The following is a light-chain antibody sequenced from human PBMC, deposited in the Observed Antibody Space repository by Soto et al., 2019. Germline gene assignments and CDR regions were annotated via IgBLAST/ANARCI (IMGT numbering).Light chain of an antibody. CDR2: DVS. Sequence: QSALTQPASVSGSPGQSITISCTGTSSDVGGYNYVSWYQQHPAKAPKLMIYDVSSRPSGVSYRFSGSKSGNTASLTISGLQTEDEADYYCSSYTSSSIVIFGGGTKLTVL. CDR3: SSYTSSSIVI. V-gene: IGLV2-14*01. CDR1: SSDVGGYNY. J-gene: IGLJ2*01.